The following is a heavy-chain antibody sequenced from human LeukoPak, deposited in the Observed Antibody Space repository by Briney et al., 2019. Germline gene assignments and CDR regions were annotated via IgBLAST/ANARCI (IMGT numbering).Heavy chain of an antibody. D-gene: IGHD6-19*01. CDR2: IKEDGSEK. CDR3: ARGIAVPAMGVHFDY. CDR1: DFTFSNYW. V-gene: IGHV3-7*05. Sequence: GGSLRLSCAASDFTFSNYWMSWVRQAPGKELESVANIKEDGSEKHYVDSVEGRFTISRDNPKKSLYLQMNSLRAEDTAVYYCARGIAVPAMGVHFDYWGQGTLVTVSS. J-gene: IGHJ4*02.